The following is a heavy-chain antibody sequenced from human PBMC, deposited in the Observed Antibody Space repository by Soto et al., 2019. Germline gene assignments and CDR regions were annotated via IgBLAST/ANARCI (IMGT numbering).Heavy chain of an antibody. CDR3: ARLSSGWYFDY. CDR2: ISGSGGST. Sequence: EVQLLESGGGLVQPGGSLRLSCAASGFTFSSYAMNWVRQAPGKGLEWVSVISGSGGSTYYADSVKGRFTISRDNSKNTLYLQMNSLRAEDTAVYYCARLSSGWYFDYWGQGTLVTVSS. CDR1: GFTFSSYA. J-gene: IGHJ4*02. D-gene: IGHD6-19*01. V-gene: IGHV3-23*01.